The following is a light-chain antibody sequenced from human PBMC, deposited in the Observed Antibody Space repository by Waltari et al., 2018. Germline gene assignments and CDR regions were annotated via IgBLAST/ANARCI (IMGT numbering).Light chain of an antibody. Sequence: QSALTQPASVSGSPGQSITIPCPGTSSDIGRYNYVSWFQQRPGKAPKLMIYDVTKRPSGLSNRFSGSKSGNTASLTISGLQTEDEADYYCSSFTSSSSWVFGGGTRLTVL. J-gene: IGLJ3*02. CDR1: SSDIGRYNY. CDR2: DVT. CDR3: SSFTSSSSWV. V-gene: IGLV2-14*03.